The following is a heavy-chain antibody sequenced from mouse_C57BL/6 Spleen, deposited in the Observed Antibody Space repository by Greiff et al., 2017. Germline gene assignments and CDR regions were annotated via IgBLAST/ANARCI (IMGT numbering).Heavy chain of an antibody. Sequence: VQLKESGTVLARPGASVKMSCKTSGYTFTSYWMHWVKQRPGQGLEWIGAIYPGNSDTSYNQKFKGKAKLTAVTSASTAYMELSSLTNEDSAVYYCTKEGDYYGSSHYYAMDYWGQGTSVTVSS. J-gene: IGHJ4*01. V-gene: IGHV1-5*01. CDR3: TKEGDYYGSSHYYAMDY. CDR2: IYPGNSDT. CDR1: GYTFTSYW. D-gene: IGHD1-1*01.